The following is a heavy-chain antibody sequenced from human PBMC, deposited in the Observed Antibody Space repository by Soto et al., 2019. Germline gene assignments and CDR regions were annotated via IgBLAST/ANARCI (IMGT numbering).Heavy chain of an antibody. CDR3: ARKKSSWPQFGW. J-gene: IGHJ4*01. D-gene: IGHD2-15*01. CDR1: GYTFTTYD. Sequence: QVQLVQSAAELKKPGASVNVSCMTSGYTFTTYDITWVRQAPVQGLEWMGWINGSSGTTDYAQKFQGTVTMTTDTSRGIALMERSRLNFNDTGVYFCARKKSSWPQFGWWGQGTLVTVSS. V-gene: IGHV1-18*04. CDR2: INGSSGTT.